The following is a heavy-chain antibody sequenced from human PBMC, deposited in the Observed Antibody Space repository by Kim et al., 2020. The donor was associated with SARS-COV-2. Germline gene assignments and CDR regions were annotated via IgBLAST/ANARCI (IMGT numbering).Heavy chain of an antibody. V-gene: IGHV3-64D*09. CDR1: GFTFSSYA. D-gene: IGHD4-17*01. CDR3: VKPDYGDYSGGWYYGMDV. Sequence: GGSLRLSCSASGFTFSSYAMHWVRQAPGKGLEYVSAISSNGGSTYYADSVKGRFTISRDNSKNTLYLQMSSLRAEDTAVYYCVKPDYGDYSGGWYYGMDVWGQGTTVTVSS. CDR2: ISSNGGST. J-gene: IGHJ6*02.